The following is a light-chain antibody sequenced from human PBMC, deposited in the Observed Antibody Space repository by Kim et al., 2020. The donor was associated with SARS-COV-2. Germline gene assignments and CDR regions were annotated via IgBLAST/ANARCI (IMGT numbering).Light chain of an antibody. CDR2: DVT. CDR3: SSYTARSAYD. CDR1: SSDIGAYSY. J-gene: IGLJ1*01. Sequence: QSALTQPASVSGSPGQSITISCAGTSSDIGAYSYVSWYQQHPGKAPKLMIYDVTERPSGVSNRFSASKSGNTASLTISGLQPEDEADYYCSSYTARSAYDFGTGTKVTVL. V-gene: IGLV2-14*03.